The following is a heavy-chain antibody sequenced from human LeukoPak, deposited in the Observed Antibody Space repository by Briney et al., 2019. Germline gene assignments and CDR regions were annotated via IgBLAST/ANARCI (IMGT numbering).Heavy chain of an antibody. Sequence: PGGSLRLSCAASGFTFRSYSMNWVRQAPGKGLEWVSSISGSSSYIYYADSVKGRFTISRDNAKNSLYLQMNSLRAEDTAVYYCARDAVVPAAVFIDYWGQGTLVTVSS. CDR1: GFTFRSYS. D-gene: IGHD2-2*01. V-gene: IGHV3-21*01. CDR2: ISGSSSYI. CDR3: ARDAVVPAAVFIDY. J-gene: IGHJ4*02.